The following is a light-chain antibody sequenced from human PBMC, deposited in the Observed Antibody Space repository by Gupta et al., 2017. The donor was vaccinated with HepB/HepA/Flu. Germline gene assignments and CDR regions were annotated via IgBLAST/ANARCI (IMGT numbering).Light chain of an antibody. CDR2: KKS. CDR3: SEWESRLSAHV. CDR1: RYNVGNQG. J-gene: IGLJ2*01. Sequence: QSGLPAPPSVSMGLRQTSPLTCTGNRYNVGNQGAALLQQHQGQHTKLRVYKKSNRPSGISESVAASRSGNKDSRTITGLKPEDEADDDCSEWESRLSAHVFGGGTKVTVL. V-gene: IGLV10-54*04.